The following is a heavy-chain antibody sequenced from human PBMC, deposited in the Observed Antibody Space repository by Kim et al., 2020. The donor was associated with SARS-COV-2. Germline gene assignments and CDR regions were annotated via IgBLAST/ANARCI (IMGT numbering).Heavy chain of an antibody. CDR2: ISYDGSNK. CDR1: GFTLSSYG. D-gene: IGHD5-18*01. V-gene: IGHV3-30*18. J-gene: IGHJ6*02. CDR3: AKVDTAMVEKYYYYGMDV. Sequence: LSLTCAASGFTLSSYGMHWVRQAPGKGLEWVAVISYDGSNKYYADSVKGRFTISRDNSKNTLYLQMNSLRAEDTAVYYCAKVDTAMVEKYYYYGMDVWGQGTTVTVSS.